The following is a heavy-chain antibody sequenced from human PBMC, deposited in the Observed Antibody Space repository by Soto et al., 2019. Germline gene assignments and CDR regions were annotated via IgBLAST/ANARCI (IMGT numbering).Heavy chain of an antibody. CDR3: TTVLYTSSWSAFDP. Sequence: PGGSLRLSCAASGFTFSNAWMNWVRQAPGKGLEWVARIGSKTDGRTTHYAAPVKSRFTIQKDDSTNTLYLQMNSLETEDTATYYCTTVLYTSSWSAFDPWGQGTLVTVSS. J-gene: IGHJ5*02. D-gene: IGHD6-13*01. CDR2: IGSKTDGRTT. CDR1: GFTFSNAW. V-gene: IGHV3-15*07.